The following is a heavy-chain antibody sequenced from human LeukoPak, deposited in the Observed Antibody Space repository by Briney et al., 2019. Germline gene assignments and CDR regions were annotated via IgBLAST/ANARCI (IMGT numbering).Heavy chain of an antibody. CDR1: GGSISSYY. Sequence: SETLSLTCTVSGGSISSYYWSWIRQPAGKGLEWIGRIYTSGSTNYNPSLKSRVTMSVDTSKNQFSLKLSSVTAADTAVFYCARFTDYYFDSSGYYWGYFDYWGQGTLVTVSS. V-gene: IGHV4-4*07. J-gene: IGHJ4*02. CDR3: ARFTDYYFDSSGYYWGYFDY. D-gene: IGHD3-22*01. CDR2: IYTSGST.